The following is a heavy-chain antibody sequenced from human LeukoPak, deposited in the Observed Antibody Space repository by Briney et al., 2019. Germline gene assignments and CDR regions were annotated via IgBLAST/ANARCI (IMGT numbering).Heavy chain of an antibody. CDR1: GYTFTSYY. V-gene: IGHV1-46*01. D-gene: IGHD6-13*01. Sequence: ASVKVSCKASGYTFTSYYMHWVRQAPGQGLEWMGIINPSGGSTSYAQEFQGRVTMTRDTSTSTVYMELSSLRSEDTAVYYCARVGHSSSWYGAFDIWGQGTMVTVSS. CDR2: INPSGGST. CDR3: ARVGHSSSWYGAFDI. J-gene: IGHJ3*02.